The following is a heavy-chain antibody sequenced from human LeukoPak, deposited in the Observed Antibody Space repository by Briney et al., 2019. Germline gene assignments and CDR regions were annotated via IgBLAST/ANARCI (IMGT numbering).Heavy chain of an antibody. CDR3: TNEPRTLDY. J-gene: IGHJ4*02. Sequence: GWSLRLSCVASGFTFSNSYMNWVRQAPGKGLEFVSYIGGSGRYTNYAESVKGRFTDSRDNAKNSLYLQMNTLRAEDTAVYYCTNEPRTLDYWGQGTQVTVSS. CDR2: IGGSGRYT. CDR1: GFTFSNSY. V-gene: IGHV3-11*06.